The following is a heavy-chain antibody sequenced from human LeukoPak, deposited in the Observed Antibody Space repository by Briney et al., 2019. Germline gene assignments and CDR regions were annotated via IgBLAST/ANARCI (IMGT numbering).Heavy chain of an antibody. Sequence: GASVKVSCKASGYSFTSYDINWVRQAPGQGLEWMGWINPNSGGTNYAQKFQGRVTMTRDTSISTAYMELSRLRSDDTAVYYCARDRGTTLRGYFDYWGQGTLVTVSS. D-gene: IGHD1-14*01. CDR3: ARDRGTTLRGYFDY. V-gene: IGHV1-2*02. CDR2: INPNSGGT. CDR1: GYSFTSYD. J-gene: IGHJ4*02.